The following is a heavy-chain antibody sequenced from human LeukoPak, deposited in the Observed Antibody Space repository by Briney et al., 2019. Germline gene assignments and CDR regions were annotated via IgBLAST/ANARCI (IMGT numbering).Heavy chain of an antibody. D-gene: IGHD3-10*01. Sequence: SETLSLTCTVSGGSISSYYWSWIRQPPGKGLEWIGYIYYSGSTNYNPSLKSRVTISVDTSKNQFSLKLSSVTAADTAVYYCARGNYYGSGSYAYFDYWGQGTLVTVSS. CDR2: IYYSGST. CDR1: GGSISSYY. V-gene: IGHV4-59*01. CDR3: ARGNYYGSGSYAYFDY. J-gene: IGHJ4*02.